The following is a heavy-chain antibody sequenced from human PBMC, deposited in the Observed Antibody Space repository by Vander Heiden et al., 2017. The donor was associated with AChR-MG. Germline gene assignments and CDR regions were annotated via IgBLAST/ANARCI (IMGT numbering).Heavy chain of an antibody. CDR3: AKDRPPTTVGTPRKDAFDI. CDR1: GFTFSSYT. J-gene: IGHJ3*02. V-gene: IGHV3-23*01. D-gene: IGHD4-17*01. Sequence: EVQLLESGGGLVQPGGSLRLSCAASGFTFSSYTMGWVRQAPGKGLEWVSSISGSGGNTYYADSVMGRFTISRDNSKNTLYLQMNSLRAEDTAVYFCAKDRPPTTVGTPRKDAFDIWGHGRMVIDSS. CDR2: ISGSGGNT.